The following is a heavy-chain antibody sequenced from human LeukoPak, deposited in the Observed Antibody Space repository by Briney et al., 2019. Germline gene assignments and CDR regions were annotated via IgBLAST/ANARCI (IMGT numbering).Heavy chain of an antibody. CDR2: INSDGSST. CDR3: ARTQGF. J-gene: IGHJ4*02. CDR1: GFTFSSYW. V-gene: IGHV3-74*01. Sequence: GGSLRLSCAASGFTFSSYWMHWVRHAPGKGLVWVSQINSDGSSTTYADSVKGRFTISRDNAKNTLCLQMNSLRVEDTAVYYCARTQGFWGQGTLVTVSS.